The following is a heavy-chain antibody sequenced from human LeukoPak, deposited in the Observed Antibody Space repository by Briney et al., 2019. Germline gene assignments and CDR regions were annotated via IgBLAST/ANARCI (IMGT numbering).Heavy chain of an antibody. Sequence: GASVKVSCKASGYSFTGFAMHWVRQAPGQGLEWLGWINTNTGNPTYAQGFTGRFVFSLDTSVSTAYLQISSLKAEDTAVYYCARRGYSYGYYWFDPWGQGTLVTVSS. D-gene: IGHD5-18*01. CDR3: ARRGYSYGYYWFDP. V-gene: IGHV7-4-1*02. CDR2: INTNTGNP. J-gene: IGHJ5*02. CDR1: GYSFTGFA.